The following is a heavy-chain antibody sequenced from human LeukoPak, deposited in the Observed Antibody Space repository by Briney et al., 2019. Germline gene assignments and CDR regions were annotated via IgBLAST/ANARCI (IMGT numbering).Heavy chain of an antibody. D-gene: IGHD1-26*01. Sequence: SETLSLTCTVSGGSISSSSYYWSWIRQPAGKGLEWIGRIYTSGSTNYNPSLKSRVTISVDTSKNQFSLKLSSVTAADTAVYYCATRERWKFDAFDIWGQGTMVTVSS. J-gene: IGHJ3*02. V-gene: IGHV4-61*02. CDR2: IYTSGST. CDR1: GGSISSSSYY. CDR3: ATRERWKFDAFDI.